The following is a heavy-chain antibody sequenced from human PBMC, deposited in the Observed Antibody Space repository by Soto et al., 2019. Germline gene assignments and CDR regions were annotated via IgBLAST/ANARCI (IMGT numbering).Heavy chain of an antibody. CDR3: ARSAAADFDS. J-gene: IGHJ4*02. D-gene: IGHD6-13*01. Sequence: SETLSLTCAVYGESFSGYYWSWIRQPPGKGLEWIGEINHSGSTNYNPSLKSRVTISVDTSKNQFSLKLTSVTAADTAVYYCARSAAADFDSWGQGTLVTVSS. V-gene: IGHV4-34*01. CDR2: INHSGST. CDR1: GESFSGYY.